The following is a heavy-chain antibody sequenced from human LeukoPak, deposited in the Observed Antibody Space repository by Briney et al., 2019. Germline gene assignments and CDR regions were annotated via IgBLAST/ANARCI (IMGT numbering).Heavy chain of an antibody. CDR1: GFTFSNAW. V-gene: IGHV3-69-1*02. CDR2: ISDYP. Sequence: GGSLRLSCAASGFTFSNAWMSWVRQAPGKGLEWVSTISDYPHYAASVRGRFTISRDNSRKTVFLQMNSLTPEDAATYYCTKDSQGSYDGFWYGTYGMDVWGQGTTVTVSS. D-gene: IGHD3-16*01. J-gene: IGHJ6*02. CDR3: TKDSQGSYDGFWYGTYGMDV.